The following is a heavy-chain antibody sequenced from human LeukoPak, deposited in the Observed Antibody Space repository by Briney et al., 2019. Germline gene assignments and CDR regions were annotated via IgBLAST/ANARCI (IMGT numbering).Heavy chain of an antibody. CDR2: ISGGGETT. V-gene: IGHV3-23*01. D-gene: IGHD3-22*01. CDR1: RFIFSSYA. CDR3: AKDGDYYDSDAYSSFFDY. J-gene: IGHJ4*02. Sequence: GGSLRLSCAASRFIFSSYAMGWVSQAPGKGLEWVSSISGGGETTYYADSVKGRFTISRDNSKNTLSLQMNSLRVEDTAVYYCAKDGDYYDSDAYSSFFDYWGRGTLVTVSS.